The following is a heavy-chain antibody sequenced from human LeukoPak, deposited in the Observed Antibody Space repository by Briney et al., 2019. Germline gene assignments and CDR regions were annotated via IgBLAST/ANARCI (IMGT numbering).Heavy chain of an antibody. CDR2: IHYSWSA. V-gene: IGHV4-59*01. CDR1: GASISRYF. J-gene: IGHJ4*02. D-gene: IGHD6-13*01. Sequence: SETLSLKRTVSGASISRYFWNWVRQSPGKGMEWIGYIHYSWSATYNPSLKSRVTISVDTSTNQLSLRLSSVTAADTAVYYCARGGEGNSWHYCYWGQGTLVTVSS. CDR3: ARGGEGNSWHYCY.